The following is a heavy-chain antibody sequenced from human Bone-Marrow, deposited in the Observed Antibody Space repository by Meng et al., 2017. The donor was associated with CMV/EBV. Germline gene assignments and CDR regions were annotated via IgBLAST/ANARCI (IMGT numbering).Heavy chain of an antibody. CDR2: ISSSSSYI. Sequence: GESLKISCAASGFTFSSYIMNWVRQAPGKGLEWVSSISSSSSYIYYADSVKGRFTISRDNAKNSLYLQMNSLRAEDTAVYYCAREGAPYYYDSSGHIDYWGQGTLVTVSS. J-gene: IGHJ4*02. CDR1: GFTFSSYI. V-gene: IGHV3-21*01. D-gene: IGHD3-22*01. CDR3: AREGAPYYYDSSGHIDY.